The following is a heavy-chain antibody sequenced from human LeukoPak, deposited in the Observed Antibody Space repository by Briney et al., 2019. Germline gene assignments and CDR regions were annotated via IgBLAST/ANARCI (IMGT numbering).Heavy chain of an antibody. CDR3: ARDRRPTSGLHAFDI. CDR1: GYKFINYG. V-gene: IGHV1-69*05. D-gene: IGHD6-25*01. CDR2: IIPIFGTA. J-gene: IGHJ3*02. Sequence: GASVKVSCKASGYKFINYGISWVRQAPGQGLEWMGGIIPIFGTANYAQKFQGRVTITTDESTSTAYMELSSLRSEDTAVYYCARDRRPTSGLHAFDIWGQGTMVTVSS.